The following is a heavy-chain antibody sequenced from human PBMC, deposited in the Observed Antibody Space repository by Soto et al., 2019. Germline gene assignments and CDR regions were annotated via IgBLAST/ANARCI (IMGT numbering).Heavy chain of an antibody. CDR2: ISGSGGST. D-gene: IGHD2-15*01. J-gene: IGHJ4*02. Sequence: LTLSCAASGFTFSSCAMSWVRQAPVKVLDWVSAISGSGGSTYYADSVKGRFTISRDNSKNTLYLQMNSLRAEDTAVYYCAKWYESYCSGGSCYSDYFDYWGQGTLVTVSS. CDR3: AKWYESYCSGGSCYSDYFDY. CDR1: GFTFSSCA. V-gene: IGHV3-23*01.